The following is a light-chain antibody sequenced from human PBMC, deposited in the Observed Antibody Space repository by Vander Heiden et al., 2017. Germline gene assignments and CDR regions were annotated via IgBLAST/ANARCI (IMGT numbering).Light chain of an antibody. CDR2: DAS. CDR1: QSISSW. Sequence: DIQMTQSPSTLSASVGDRVTITCRASQSISSWLAWYQQKPGKAPKVLIYDASSLESGVSSRFSGSGSGTEFTLTISNLHPDDFATYYCQQDSSNVRTFGQGTKVEIK. V-gene: IGKV1-5*01. CDR3: QQDSSNVRT. J-gene: IGKJ1*01.